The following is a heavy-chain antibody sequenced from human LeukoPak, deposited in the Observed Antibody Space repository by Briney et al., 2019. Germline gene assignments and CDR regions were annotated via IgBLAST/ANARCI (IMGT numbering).Heavy chain of an antibody. D-gene: IGHD6-19*01. CDR1: GYSISSGYY. CDR2: IYHSGST. Sequence: SETLSLTCTVSGYSISSGYYWGWIRQPPGKGLEWIGSIYHSGSTYYNPSLKSRVTISVDTSKNQFSLKLSSVTAADTAVYYCARLRTIAVAGSWSLGWFDPWGQGTLVTVSS. CDR3: ARLRTIAVAGSWSLGWFDP. J-gene: IGHJ5*02. V-gene: IGHV4-38-2*02.